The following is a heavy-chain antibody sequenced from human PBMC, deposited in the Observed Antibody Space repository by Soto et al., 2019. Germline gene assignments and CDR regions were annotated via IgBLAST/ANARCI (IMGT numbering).Heavy chain of an antibody. V-gene: IGHV4-34*11. Sequence: SETLSLTYDVSGHSISDYYWSWIRQSPGKGLEWLGYIYNRGRANTNPSLQSRATISMDTSKNQLSLNLRSVTAADTAVYYCARARVDILREVVKYNMDVWGPGATVTV. CDR3: ARARVDILREVVKYNMDV. J-gene: IGHJ6*03. CDR2: IYNRGRA. CDR1: GHSISDYY. D-gene: IGHD3-10*01.